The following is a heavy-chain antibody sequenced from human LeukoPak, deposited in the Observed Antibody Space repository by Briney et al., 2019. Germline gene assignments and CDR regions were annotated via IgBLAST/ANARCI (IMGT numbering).Heavy chain of an antibody. D-gene: IGHD4-11*01. CDR2: VRNEIHTT. Sequence: PGGSLRLSCVASGFTFSDFYMDWVRQAPGKGLEWLGRVRNEIHTTEYAASVKGRFTFSRDDSKNSLFLQMNNLKTEDTAVYYCAQGTPMAYSPGNYWGQGTLVTVSS. CDR1: GFTFSDFY. CDR3: AQGTPMAYSPGNY. J-gene: IGHJ4*02. V-gene: IGHV3-72*01.